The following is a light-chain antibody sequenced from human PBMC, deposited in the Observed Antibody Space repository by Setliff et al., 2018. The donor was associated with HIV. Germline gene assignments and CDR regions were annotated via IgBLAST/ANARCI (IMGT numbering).Light chain of an antibody. V-gene: IGLV2-23*02. CDR1: SSDVGGYNL. CDR3: CSFAGSNTYV. J-gene: IGLJ1*01. Sequence: QSALAQPASVSGSPGQSITIFCTGTSSDVGGYNLVPWYQHHPDKAPKLIIYEVRERPSGVSNRFSGSKSGNTASLTISGLQAEDEADYYCCSFAGSNTYVFGPGTKVTVL. CDR2: EVR.